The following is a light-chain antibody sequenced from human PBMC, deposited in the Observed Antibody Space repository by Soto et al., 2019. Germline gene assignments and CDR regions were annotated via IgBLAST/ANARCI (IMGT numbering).Light chain of an antibody. V-gene: IGLV2-11*01. J-gene: IGLJ1*01. CDR1: SSDVGGYNY. CDR3: CSYAGSYYV. Sequence: QSALTKPRSVSGSPGQSVTISCTGTSSDVGGYNYVSWYQQHPGKAPKLMIYDVSKRPSGVPDRFSGSKSVNTASLTISGLQSEDEADYYCCSYAGSYYVFGTGTKVTVL. CDR2: DVS.